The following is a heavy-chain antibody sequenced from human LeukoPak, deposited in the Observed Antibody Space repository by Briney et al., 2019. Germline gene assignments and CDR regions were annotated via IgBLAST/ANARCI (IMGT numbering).Heavy chain of an antibody. Sequence: PSETLSLTCTVSGGSISSYYWSWIRQPPGKGLEWIGYIHYSGSTHYNPSLKSRVTISVDTSKNQFSLKLSSVTAADTAVYYCARAGGYSSGWYWDYYYYYMDVWGKGTTVTVSS. V-gene: IGHV4-59*12. CDR2: IHYSGST. J-gene: IGHJ6*03. CDR3: ARAGGYSSGWYWDYYYYYMDV. CDR1: GGSISSYY. D-gene: IGHD6-19*01.